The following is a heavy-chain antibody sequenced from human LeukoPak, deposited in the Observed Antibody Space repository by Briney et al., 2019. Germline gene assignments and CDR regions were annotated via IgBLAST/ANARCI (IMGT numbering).Heavy chain of an antibody. CDR1: GFTFSSSA. Sequence: GGSLRLSCAASGFTFSSSAMSWVRQAPGKGLEWVSTISGSGDRTYYTDSVKGRFTISRDNSKNTLFLHMNSLRAEDTAVYYCVRDSGDYWYGVDYWGQGTLVTVSS. J-gene: IGHJ4*02. CDR3: VRDSGDYWYGVDY. CDR2: ISGSGDRT. V-gene: IGHV3-23*01. D-gene: IGHD4-17*01.